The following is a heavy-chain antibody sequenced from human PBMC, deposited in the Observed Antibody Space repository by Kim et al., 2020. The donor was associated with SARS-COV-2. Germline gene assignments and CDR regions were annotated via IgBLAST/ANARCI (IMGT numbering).Heavy chain of an antibody. V-gene: IGHV3-30*02. Sequence: RFTISRDNSKNTLYLQMNSLRAEDTAVYYCAKEGEVDTAMAYYYYYGMGVWGQGTTVTVSS. D-gene: IGHD5-18*01. J-gene: IGHJ6*02. CDR3: AKEGEVDTAMAYYYYYGMGV.